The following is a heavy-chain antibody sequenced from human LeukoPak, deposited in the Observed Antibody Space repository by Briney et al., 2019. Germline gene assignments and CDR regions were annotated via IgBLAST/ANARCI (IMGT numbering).Heavy chain of an antibody. D-gene: IGHD6-19*01. CDR1: GFTFSTYG. Sequence: GGSLRLSCAASGFTFSTYGMTWVRQAPGKGLEWVSFIAVDGTTYYADSVKGRFTLSRDNAKNSLYLQMNSLRAEDTAVYYCATSLSGWGTYHDLDVWGKGTTVTISS. J-gene: IGHJ6*03. CDR3: ATSLSGWGTYHDLDV. V-gene: IGHV3-69-1*02. CDR2: IAVDGTT.